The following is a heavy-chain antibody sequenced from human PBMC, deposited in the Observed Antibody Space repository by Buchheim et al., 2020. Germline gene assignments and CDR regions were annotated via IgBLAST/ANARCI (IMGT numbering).Heavy chain of an antibody. CDR2: IISDGSST. CDR1: GFTFSNLW. V-gene: IGHV3-74*01. J-gene: IGHJ4*02. Sequence: EVQLLDSGGGLVQPGGSLRLSCAASGFTFSNLWMHWVRQVPGKGLVWVSTIISDGSSTSHADSVKGRFTISRDNAKNTLYLQMNSLRAEDTGVYYCATDHYDNSGDSSFDYWGQGTL. CDR3: ATDHYDNSGDSSFDY. D-gene: IGHD3-22*01.